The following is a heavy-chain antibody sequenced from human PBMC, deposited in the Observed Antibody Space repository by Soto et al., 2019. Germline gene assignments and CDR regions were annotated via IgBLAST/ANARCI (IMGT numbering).Heavy chain of an antibody. D-gene: IGHD5-12*01. CDR3: VKSRGGNNFDFFD. V-gene: IGHV3-64D*06. J-gene: IGHJ4*02. CDR2: VRGNGDPP. CDR1: GFTFSSYA. Sequence: GGSLRLSCSASGFTFSSYAMHWVRQAPGKGLEYVSGVRGNGDPPFYADSVKGRFTISRDNSKNTLYLQMSSLSADNTAVYYCVKSRGGNNFDFFDWGQGALVTVSS.